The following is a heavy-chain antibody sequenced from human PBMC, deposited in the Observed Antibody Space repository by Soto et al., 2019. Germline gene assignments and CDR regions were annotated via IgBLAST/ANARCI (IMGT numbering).Heavy chain of an antibody. CDR3: AREPKQNYDSSPWNGGFDS. Sequence: PSETLSLTCTVSGDSIGSPHYYWTWIRQPPGTGLEWVGYIYYTGNNFYNPALKGRVAMSVDPSTNQFSLKLASGTDADTDVYFCAREPKQNYDSSPWNGGFDSWGPGTLVTVSS. CDR2: IYYTGNN. J-gene: IGHJ4*02. D-gene: IGHD3-22*01. CDR1: GDSIGSPHYY. V-gene: IGHV4-30-4*01.